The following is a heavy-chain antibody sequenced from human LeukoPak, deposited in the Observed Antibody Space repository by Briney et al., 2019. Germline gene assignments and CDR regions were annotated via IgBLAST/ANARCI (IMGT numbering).Heavy chain of an antibody. Sequence: PSETLSLTCTLSGDSIRSSGFCWGWIRQPPGKGLECVGVICDTGNTYHNPSLKSRVTISVDTSKNQFSLRVTSVTAADTALYYCARHKSGIDWFDPWGQGTLVTVSS. D-gene: IGHD1-14*01. J-gene: IGHJ5*02. CDR3: ARHKSGIDWFDP. CDR1: GDSIRSSGFC. V-gene: IGHV4-39*01. CDR2: ICDTGNT.